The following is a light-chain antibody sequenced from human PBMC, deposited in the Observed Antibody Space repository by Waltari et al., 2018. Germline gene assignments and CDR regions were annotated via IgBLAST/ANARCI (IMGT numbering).Light chain of an antibody. CDR1: QSVNIL. CDR3: QHRGNWPLT. J-gene: IGKJ5*01. CDR2: DAS. Sequence: EIVLTQSPATLSVSPGERATLSCRASQSVNILLAWDQQKPGQAPRLLIYDASNRATGFPARFGGSGSGTDFILTISSLEPEDFAVYYCQHRGNWPLTFGQGTRLEIK. V-gene: IGKV3-11*01.